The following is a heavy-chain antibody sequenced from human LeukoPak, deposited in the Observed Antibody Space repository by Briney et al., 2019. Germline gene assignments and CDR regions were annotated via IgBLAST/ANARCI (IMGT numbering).Heavy chain of an antibody. CDR1: GASISSYY. J-gene: IGHJ5*02. CDR3: ARVLSIVVVPGATFWFDP. Sequence: SETLSLTCTVSGASISSYYWSWIRQPPGKGLQWIGYISDSGSATYNPSLRSRVTISPDTSKNQFSLKLSSVTAADTAVYHCARVLSIVVVPGATFWFDPWGQGTLVTVSS. V-gene: IGHV4-59*12. D-gene: IGHD2-2*01. CDR2: ISDSGSA.